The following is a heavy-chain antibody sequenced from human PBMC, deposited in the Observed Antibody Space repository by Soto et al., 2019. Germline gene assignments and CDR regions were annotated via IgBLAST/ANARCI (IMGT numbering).Heavy chain of an antibody. Sequence: GGSLRLSCAASGFTFSSYGMHWVRQAPGKGLEWVAVISYDGSNKYYADSVKGRFTISRDNSKNTLYLQMNSLRAEDTAVYYCAKDKSSSWYYFDYWGQGTLVTVSS. V-gene: IGHV3-30*18. CDR3: AKDKSSSWYYFDY. CDR1: GFTFSSYG. J-gene: IGHJ4*02. CDR2: ISYDGSNK. D-gene: IGHD6-13*01.